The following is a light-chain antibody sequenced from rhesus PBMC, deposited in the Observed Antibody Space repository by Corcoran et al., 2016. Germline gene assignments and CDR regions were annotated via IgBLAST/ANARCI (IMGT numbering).Light chain of an antibody. Sequence: DIQMTQSPSSLSASVGDRVTITCRASENVNNYLNWYQQKPGKAPKLLIYQASTLQSGVPSQFSGSGSWTDYTFPISSLQPEDVATYYCQHGYGTPYSFGQGTKVEIE. CDR1: ENVNNY. CDR3: QHGYGTPYS. J-gene: IGKJ2*01. CDR2: QAS. V-gene: IGKV1-74*01.